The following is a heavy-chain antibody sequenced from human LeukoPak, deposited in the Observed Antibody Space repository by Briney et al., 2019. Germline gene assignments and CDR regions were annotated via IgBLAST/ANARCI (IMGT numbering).Heavy chain of an antibody. CDR1: GYSFTNYW. Sequence: GESLKISCKGSGYSFTNYWIGWVRQMPGKGLEWMGIIYPGDSDTRYSPSFQGQVTISADKSISTAYLQWSSLKASDTAMYYCASPSIYDSSGYYAFDIWGQGTMVTVSS. J-gene: IGHJ3*02. CDR3: ASPSIYDSSGYYAFDI. D-gene: IGHD3-22*01. CDR2: IYPGDSDT. V-gene: IGHV5-51*01.